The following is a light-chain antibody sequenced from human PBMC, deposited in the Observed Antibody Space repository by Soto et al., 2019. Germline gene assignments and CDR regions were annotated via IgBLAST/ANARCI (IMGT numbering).Light chain of an antibody. J-gene: IGKJ3*01. CDR2: DAS. V-gene: IGKV3-11*01. CDR1: QSVSSS. Sequence: EIVLTQSPATLSLSPGERATLSCRASQSVSSSLAWYQQKPGQDPSLLIYDASNRATGIRARFSGSWSGTYFTLTISSLEPEDFAVYYCQQRSNWPVTFGPGTKVDIK. CDR3: QQRSNWPVT.